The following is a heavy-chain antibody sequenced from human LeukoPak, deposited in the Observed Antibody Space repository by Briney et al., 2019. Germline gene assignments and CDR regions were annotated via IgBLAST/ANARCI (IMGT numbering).Heavy chain of an antibody. Sequence: AGGSLRLSCAASGFTFSSYEMTWVRQAPGKGLEWVSAISGSAVITFYADSVKGRFTISRDNSKNTLYLQMNSLRAEDTALYYCAKSRLSGINDAFDIWGQGTMVTVSS. V-gene: IGHV3-23*01. CDR2: ISGSAVIT. J-gene: IGHJ3*02. CDR3: AKSRLSGINDAFDI. D-gene: IGHD3-3*01. CDR1: GFTFSSYE.